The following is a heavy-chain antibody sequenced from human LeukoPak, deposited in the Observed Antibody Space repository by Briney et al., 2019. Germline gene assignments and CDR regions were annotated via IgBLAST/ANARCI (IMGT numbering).Heavy chain of an antibody. D-gene: IGHD3-3*01. V-gene: IGHV1-18*01. CDR2: LSAYNGNT. CDR1: GYTFTSYG. J-gene: IGHJ5*02. CDR3: ARVCRYYDFWSGLNWFDP. Sequence: ASVKVSCKASGYTFTSYGISWVRQAPGQGLEWMGWLSAYNGNTNYAQKLQGRVTMTTDTSTSTAYMELRSLRSDDTAVYYCARVCRYYDFWSGLNWFDPWGQGTLVTVSS.